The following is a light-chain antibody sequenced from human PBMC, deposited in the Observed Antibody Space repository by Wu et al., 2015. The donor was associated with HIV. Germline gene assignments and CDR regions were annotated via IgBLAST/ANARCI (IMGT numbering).Light chain of an antibody. CDR3: QQYKNWPPYT. V-gene: IGKV3-15*01. J-gene: IGKJ2*01. CDR2: AAS. CDR1: QSVSNS. Sequence: EIMMTQSPATLSVSPGERATLSCRASQSVSNSLAWYQQKPGQPPRLLIYAASTRATGIPARFSGSGSGTEFTLTIGSLQSEDSAVYYCQQYKNWPPYTFGQGTKLEIK.